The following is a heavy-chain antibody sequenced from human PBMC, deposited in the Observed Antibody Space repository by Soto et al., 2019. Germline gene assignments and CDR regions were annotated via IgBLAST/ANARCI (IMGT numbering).Heavy chain of an antibody. Sequence: PGGSLRLSCAAYGLFFSAYCMSWVRQAPGKGLEWVASIKQDGSETYYLDSVKGRFTFSRDNAKNSLDLQMSRLRAEDTAVYYCARWPELLLPQSNNYFHPSDQRIPVTMSS. CDR3: ARWPELLLPQSNNYFHP. CDR2: IKQDGSET. CDR1: GLFFSAYC. D-gene: IGHD2-21*01. V-gene: IGHV3-7*01. J-gene: IGHJ5*02.